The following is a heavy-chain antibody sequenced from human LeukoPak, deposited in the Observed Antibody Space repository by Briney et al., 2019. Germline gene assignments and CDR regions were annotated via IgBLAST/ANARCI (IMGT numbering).Heavy chain of an antibody. CDR1: GGSISSHY. CDR3: ARVFRGAFDI. V-gene: IGHV4-59*11. CDR2: IYYSGST. J-gene: IGHJ3*02. Sequence: PSETLSLTCTVSGGSISSHYWSWIRQPPGKGLEWIGYIYYSGSTNYNPSLKSRVTISVDTSKNQFSLKLSSVTAADTAVYYCARVFRGAFDIWGQGTMVTVSS. D-gene: IGHD3-16*01.